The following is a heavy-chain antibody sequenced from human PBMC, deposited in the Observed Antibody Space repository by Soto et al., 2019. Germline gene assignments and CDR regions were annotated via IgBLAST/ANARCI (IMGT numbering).Heavy chain of an antibody. J-gene: IGHJ5*02. D-gene: IGHD3-22*01. CDR1: GYTFTSYG. CDR2: ISAYNGNT. CDR3: ARGLLFYDSSGYYSNWFDP. Sequence: ASVKVSCKASGYTFTSYGISWVRRAPGQGLEWMGWISAYNGNTNYAQKLQGRVTMTTDTSTSTAYMELRSLRSDDTAVYYCARGLLFYDSSGYYSNWFDPWGQGTLVTVSS. V-gene: IGHV1-18*01.